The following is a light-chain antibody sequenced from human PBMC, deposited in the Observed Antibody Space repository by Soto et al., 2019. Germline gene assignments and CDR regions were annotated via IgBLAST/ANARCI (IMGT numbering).Light chain of an antibody. J-gene: IGKJ2*01. CDR3: QQYNHWPPEYT. CDR1: QSVNTR. CDR2: DAS. V-gene: IGKV3D-15*01. Sequence: EIVMTQSPATLSVSPGERATLSCRASQSVNTRLAWYQQKPGQAPRLVIYDASTRATGIPARFSGSGSRTEFNHTINSLQSEDFAVYHCQQYNHWPPEYTFGQGTKLEIK.